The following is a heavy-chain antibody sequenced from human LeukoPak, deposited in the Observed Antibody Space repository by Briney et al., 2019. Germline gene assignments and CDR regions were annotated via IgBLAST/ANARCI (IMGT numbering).Heavy chain of an antibody. V-gene: IGHV3-23*01. CDR3: AKDRHHSDY. CDR1: GFTFSNYA. CDR2: IRSRGDST. J-gene: IGHJ4*02. Sequence: GGSLRLSCAASGFTFSNYAMSWVRQVPGRGLEWVSTIRSRGDSTYDADSVKGRFTISRDNSKNTLYLQMNSLRAEDTAVYYCAKDRHHSDYWGQGTLVTVSS. D-gene: IGHD1-14*01.